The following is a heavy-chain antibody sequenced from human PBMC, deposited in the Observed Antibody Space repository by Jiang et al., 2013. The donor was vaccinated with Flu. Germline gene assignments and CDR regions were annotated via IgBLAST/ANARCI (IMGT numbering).Heavy chain of an antibody. J-gene: IGHJ4*02. V-gene: IGHV4-39*07. D-gene: IGHD4-17*01. CDR3: ARGSYGDYASIDY. CDR1: GGSISSSSYY. Sequence: GPGLVKPSETLSLTCTVSGGSISSSSYYWGWIRQPPGKGLEWIGSIYYSGSTYYNPSLKSRVTISVDTSKNQFSLKLSSVTAADTAVYYCARGSYGDYASIDYVGPGNPGPPSP. CDR2: IYYSGST.